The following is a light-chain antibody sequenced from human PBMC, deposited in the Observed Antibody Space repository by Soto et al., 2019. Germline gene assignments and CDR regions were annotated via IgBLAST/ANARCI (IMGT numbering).Light chain of an antibody. J-gene: IGKJ3*01. CDR1: QFMTVW. V-gene: IGKV1-5*03. Sequence: DIQMTQSPSTLSASVGDRVTITCRASQFMTVWLAWYQQEPGTDPKLLLYTASSLVRGVQTRFSGSGSGTEFTLAISCLQPDDSATNYCQQYNSFPRTFGPGTKLDS. CDR2: TAS. CDR3: QQYNSFPRT.